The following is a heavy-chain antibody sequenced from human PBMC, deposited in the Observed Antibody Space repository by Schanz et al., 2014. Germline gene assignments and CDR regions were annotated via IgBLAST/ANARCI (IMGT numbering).Heavy chain of an antibody. J-gene: IGHJ4*02. D-gene: IGHD3-16*02. CDR1: GFTFSTYA. CDR3: AKYRYSVFDFDY. Sequence: EVQLVESGGGLVQPGGSLRLSCATSGFTFSTYAMSWVRQAPGKGLEWVSGISGSGVTTYYEDSVKGRFTISRDNSKNTLYLQMNSLRAEDTAIYYCAKYRYSVFDFDYWGQGTLVTVSS. CDR2: ISGSGVTT. V-gene: IGHV3-23*04.